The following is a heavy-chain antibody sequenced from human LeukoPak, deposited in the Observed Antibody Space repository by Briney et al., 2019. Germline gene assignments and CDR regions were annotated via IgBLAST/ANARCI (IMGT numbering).Heavy chain of an antibody. CDR2: ISSSSSYI. CDR3: ARDKSSIGAFDI. J-gene: IGHJ3*02. V-gene: IGHV3-21*01. CDR1: GFTFSSYS. Sequence: GGSLRLSRAASGFTFSSYSMNWVRQAPGKGLEWVSSISSSSSYIYYADSVKGRFTISRDNAKNSLYLQMNSLRAEDTAVYYCARDKSSIGAFDIWGQGTMVTVSS. D-gene: IGHD3-3*02.